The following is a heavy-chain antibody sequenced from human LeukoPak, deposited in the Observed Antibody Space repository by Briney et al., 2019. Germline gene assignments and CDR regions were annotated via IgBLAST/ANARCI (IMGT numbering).Heavy chain of an antibody. J-gene: IGHJ6*02. CDR3: ARDRGAPDSSTPGWYYGMDV. D-gene: IGHD6-13*01. Sequence: SETLSLTCAVYGGSFSGYYWSWIRQPPGKGLEWIGEINHSGSTNYNPSLKSRVTISVDTSKNQFSLKLSSVTAADTAVYYCARDRGAPDSSTPGWYYGMDVWGQGTTVTVSS. CDR1: GGSFSGYY. V-gene: IGHV4-34*01. CDR2: INHSGST.